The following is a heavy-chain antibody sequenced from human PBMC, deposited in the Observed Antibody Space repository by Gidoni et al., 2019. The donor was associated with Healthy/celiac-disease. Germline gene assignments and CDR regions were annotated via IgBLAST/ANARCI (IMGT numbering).Heavy chain of an antibody. CDR1: GFTFSSYS. D-gene: IGHD2-2*01. CDR2: ISSSSSTI. Sequence: EVQLVESGGGLVQPGGSLSLSCAASGFTFSSYSMNWVRQAPGKGLEWVSYISSSSSTIYYADSVKGRFTISRDNAKNSLYLQMNSLRDEDTAVYYCARVVPAATYYYYGMDVWGQGTTVTVSS. V-gene: IGHV3-48*02. J-gene: IGHJ6*02. CDR3: ARVVPAATYYYYGMDV.